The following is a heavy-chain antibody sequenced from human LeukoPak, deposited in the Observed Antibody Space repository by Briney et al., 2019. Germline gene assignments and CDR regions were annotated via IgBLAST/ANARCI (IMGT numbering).Heavy chain of an antibody. CDR2: IKEDGSEK. CDR1: GFTFSSYG. V-gene: IGHV3-7*01. Sequence: GGSLRLSCAASGFTFSSYGMHWVRQAPGKGLEWVADIKEDGSEKYYVDSVKGRFTISRDSAKNSLYLQMNSLRVEDTAVYYCVRGGCHLDCWGQGTLVTVSS. J-gene: IGHJ4*02. CDR3: VRGGCHLDC.